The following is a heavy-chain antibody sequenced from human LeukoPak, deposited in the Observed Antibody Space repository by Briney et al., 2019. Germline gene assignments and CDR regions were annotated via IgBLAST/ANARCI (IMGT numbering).Heavy chain of an antibody. J-gene: IGHJ4*02. Sequence: GGSLRLSCAASGFTVSYKYMSWVRQAPGKGLEWVSGIYSGGSTDYADSVKGRFTISRDNSKNTLYLQMNSLRAEDTAVYYCARLRDYYDSSGYPPDYWGQGTLVTVSS. CDR3: ARLRDYYDSSGYPPDY. D-gene: IGHD3-22*01. CDR1: GFTVSYKY. CDR2: IYSGGST. V-gene: IGHV3-53*01.